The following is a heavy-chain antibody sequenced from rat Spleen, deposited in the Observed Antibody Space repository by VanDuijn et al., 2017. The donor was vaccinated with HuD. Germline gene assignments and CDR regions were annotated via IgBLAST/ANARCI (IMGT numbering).Heavy chain of an antibody. CDR1: GFSLTSYN. V-gene: IGHV2-30*01. D-gene: IGHD1-9*01. CDR3: TREGHTMDRATYWFAY. J-gene: IGHJ3*01. Sequence: QVQLKESGPGLVQPSQTLSLTCTVSGFSLTSYNVHWVRQPPGKGLEWMGVMWSGGSTDYNSALKSRLSISRDTSKSQVFLKIYSLQTEDTAIYFCTREGHTMDRATYWFAYWGQGTLVTVSS. CDR2: MWSGGST.